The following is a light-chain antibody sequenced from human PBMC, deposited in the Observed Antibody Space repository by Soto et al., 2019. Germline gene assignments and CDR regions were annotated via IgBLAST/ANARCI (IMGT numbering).Light chain of an antibody. Sequence: DIQMTQSPSALSASVGDRVTITCRASQTTTNYLNWYQKKPGKAPKLLIYGTSTLESEVSSRFNGSGSGTEFTLTIRNVQPEDFATYYCQQSHSTPTYTFGQGTKLEIK. V-gene: IGKV1-39*01. CDR1: QTTTNY. CDR2: GTS. J-gene: IGKJ2*01. CDR3: QQSHSTPTYT.